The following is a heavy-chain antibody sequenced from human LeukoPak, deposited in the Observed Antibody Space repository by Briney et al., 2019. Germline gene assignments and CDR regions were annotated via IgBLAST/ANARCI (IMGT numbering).Heavy chain of an antibody. CDR1: GYTFTSYG. Sequence: GASVKVSCKASGYTFTSYGISWVRQAPGQGLEWMGRISAYNGNTNYAQKLQGRVTMTTDTSTSTAYMDLRSLRSDDTALYYCARVGHSSGWRTSDYGGEGTLVTVSS. V-gene: IGHV1-18*01. D-gene: IGHD6-19*01. CDR3: ARVGHSSGWRTSDY. J-gene: IGHJ4*02. CDR2: ISAYNGNT.